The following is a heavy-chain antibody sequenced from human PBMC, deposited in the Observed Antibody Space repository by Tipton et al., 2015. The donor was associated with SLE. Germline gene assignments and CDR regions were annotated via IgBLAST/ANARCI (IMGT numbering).Heavy chain of an antibody. CDR1: GFTFSSYW. D-gene: IGHD3-10*01. Sequence: GSLRLSCAASGFTFSSYWMSWVRQAPGKGLEWVANIKQDGSEKYYVDSVKGRFTISRDNAKNSLYLQMNSLRAEDTAVYYCARDGLVGYYGSGSYSGAFDIWGQGTMVTVSS. V-gene: IGHV3-7*01. CDR3: ARDGLVGYYGSGSYSGAFDI. J-gene: IGHJ3*02. CDR2: IKQDGSEK.